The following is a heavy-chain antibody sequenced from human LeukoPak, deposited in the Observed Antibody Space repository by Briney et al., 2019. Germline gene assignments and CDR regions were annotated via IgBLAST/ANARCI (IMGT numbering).Heavy chain of an antibody. CDR2: INVDGSGA. D-gene: IGHD6-19*01. CDR3: ARATRIYSSGWYYSFDY. J-gene: IGHJ4*02. V-gene: IGHV3-74*01. Sequence: GGSLRLSCAASGFTFSTYWMHWVRQAPGKGLVWVSHINVDGSGATYAASVKGRFTISRDNAKNPLYLHMNSLRAEDTAVYYCARATRIYSSGWYYSFDYWGQGTLVTVSS. CDR1: GFTFSTYW.